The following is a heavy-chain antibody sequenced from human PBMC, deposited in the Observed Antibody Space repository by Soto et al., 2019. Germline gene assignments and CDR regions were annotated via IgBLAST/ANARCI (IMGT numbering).Heavy chain of an antibody. D-gene: IGHD3-22*01. V-gene: IGHV1-69*13. CDR1: GDTFSRYA. CDR3: TRGWGHDSADYYYAY. CDR2: IIPMFGTA. J-gene: IGHJ4*02. Sequence: GASVKVSCKASGDTFSRYAISWVRQAPGQGLEWMGGIIPMFGTANYAQKFKGRVTITADESTNTAYMELRSLRSEVTAVYYCTRGWGHDSADYYYAYWGQGTLVTVSS.